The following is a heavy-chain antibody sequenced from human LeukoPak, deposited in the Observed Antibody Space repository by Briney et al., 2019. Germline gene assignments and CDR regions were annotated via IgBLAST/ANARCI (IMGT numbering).Heavy chain of an antibody. CDR3: AREIYDPYDAFDI. D-gene: IGHD3-16*01. CDR1: GYTFTGYY. V-gene: IGHV1-2*04. CDR2: INPNSGGT. J-gene: IGHJ3*02. Sequence: ASVKVSCKASGYTFTGYYMHWVRQAPGQGLERMGWINPNSGGTNYAQKFQGWVTMTRDTSISTAYMELSRLRSDDTAVYYCAREIYDPYDAFDIWGQGTMVTVSS.